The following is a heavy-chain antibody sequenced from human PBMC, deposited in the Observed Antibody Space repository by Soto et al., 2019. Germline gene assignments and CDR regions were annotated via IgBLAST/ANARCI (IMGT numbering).Heavy chain of an antibody. D-gene: IGHD5-12*01. V-gene: IGHV1-46*01. J-gene: IGHJ6*02. CDR2: INPSGGST. Sequence: QVQLVQSGAEVKKPGASVKVSCKASGYTFTSYYMHWVRQAPGQGLEWMGIINPSGGSTSYAQKFQGRVTMTRDTSTSTVYMELSSLRSEDTAVYYCARGCEMATITYYYYGMDVWGQGTTVTVSS. CDR3: ARGCEMATITYYYYGMDV. CDR1: GYTFTSYY.